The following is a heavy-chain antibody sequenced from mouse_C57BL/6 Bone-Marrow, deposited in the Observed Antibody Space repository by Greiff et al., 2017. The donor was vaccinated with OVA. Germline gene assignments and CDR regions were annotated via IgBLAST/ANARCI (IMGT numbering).Heavy chain of an antibody. V-gene: IGHV1-82*01. Sequence: QVQLQQSGPELVKPGASVKISCKASGYAFSSSWMNWVKQRPGKGLEWIGRIYPGDGDTNYNGKFKGKATLTADKSSSTAYMQLSSLTSEDSAVYFCLIYYYGSSPFAYWGQGTLVTVSA. CDR3: LIYYYGSSPFAY. D-gene: IGHD1-1*01. CDR2: IYPGDGDT. J-gene: IGHJ3*01. CDR1: GYAFSSSW.